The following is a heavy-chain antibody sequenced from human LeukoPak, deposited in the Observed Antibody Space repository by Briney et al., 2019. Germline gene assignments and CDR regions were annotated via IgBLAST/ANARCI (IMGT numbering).Heavy chain of an antibody. CDR1: GFTFSSYW. D-gene: IGHD2-2*01. V-gene: IGHV3-7*01. J-gene: IGHJ5*02. Sequence: GGSLRLSCAASGFTFSSYWMSWVRQAPGKGLEWVANIKQDGSEKYYVDPVKGRFTISRDNAKNSLYLQMNSLRAEDTAVYYCARDDCSSISCYHNWFDPWGQGTLVTVSS. CDR3: ARDDCSSISCYHNWFDP. CDR2: IKQDGSEK.